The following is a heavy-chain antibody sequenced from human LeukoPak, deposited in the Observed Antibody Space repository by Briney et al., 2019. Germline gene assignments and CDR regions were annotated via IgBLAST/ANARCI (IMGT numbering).Heavy chain of an antibody. Sequence: TSETLSLTCTVSGVSISSYYWSWIRQPPGKGLEWIGYIYYSGSTNYNPSLKSRVTISVDTSKNQFSLKLSSVTAADTAVYYCARGPADYYDRRLFQHWGQGTLVTVSS. CDR2: IYYSGST. CDR1: GVSISSYY. D-gene: IGHD3-22*01. J-gene: IGHJ1*01. CDR3: ARGPADYYDRRLFQH. V-gene: IGHV4-59*01.